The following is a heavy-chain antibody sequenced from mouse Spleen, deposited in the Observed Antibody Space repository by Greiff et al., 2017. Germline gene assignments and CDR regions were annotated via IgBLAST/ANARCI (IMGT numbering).Heavy chain of an antibody. D-gene: IGHD1-1*01. CDR1: GFTFSSYA. Sequence: EVQGVESGGGLVKPGGSLKLSCAASGFTFSSYAMSWVRQTPEKRLEWVATISSGGSYTYYPDSVKGRFTISRDNAKNTLYLQMSSLRSEDTAMYYCARQGYYGSSRYWYFDVWGAGTTVTVSS. CDR2: ISSGGSYT. J-gene: IGHJ1*01. CDR3: ARQGYYGSSRYWYFDV. V-gene: IGHV5-9-3*01.